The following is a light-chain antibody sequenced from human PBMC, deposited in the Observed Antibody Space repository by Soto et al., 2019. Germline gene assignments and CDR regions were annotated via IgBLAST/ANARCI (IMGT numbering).Light chain of an antibody. CDR1: QTISSW. CDR3: QQYNSYSQVT. Sequence: IQMTQSPSTLSGSVGDRVTIPCRASQTISSWLAWYQQKPGKAPKLLIYKASTLKSGVPSRFSGSGSGTEFTLTISSLQPDDFATYYCQQYNSYSQVTFGQGTRLEIK. V-gene: IGKV1-5*03. CDR2: KAS. J-gene: IGKJ5*01.